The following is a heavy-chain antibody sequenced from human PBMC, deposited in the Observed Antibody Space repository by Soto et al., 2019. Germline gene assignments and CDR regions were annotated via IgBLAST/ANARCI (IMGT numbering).Heavy chain of an antibody. Sequence: GGSLRLSCAASGFTFSSYAMSWVRQAPGKGLEWVSRINSDGSSISYSDSVKGRFTISRDNAKNTLYLQMNSLRAEDTAVYYCARRGPGTYFDYWGQGTLVTVSS. D-gene: IGHD6-13*01. J-gene: IGHJ4*02. V-gene: IGHV3-74*01. CDR3: ARRGPGTYFDY. CDR2: INSDGSSI. CDR1: GFTFSSYA.